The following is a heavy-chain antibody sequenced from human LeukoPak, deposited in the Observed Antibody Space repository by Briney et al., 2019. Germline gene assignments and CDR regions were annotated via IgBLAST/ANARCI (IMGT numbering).Heavy chain of an antibody. V-gene: IGHV1-69*04. D-gene: IGHD2-2*01. Sequence: SVKVSCKASGGTFSSYAISWVRQAPGQGLEWMGRIIPTLGIANYAQKFQGRVTITADKSTSTAYMELSSLRSEDTAVYYCARDISYCSSTSCYRAYWGQGTLVTVSS. CDR3: ARDISYCSSTSCYRAY. CDR2: IIPTLGIA. CDR1: GGTFSSYA. J-gene: IGHJ4*02.